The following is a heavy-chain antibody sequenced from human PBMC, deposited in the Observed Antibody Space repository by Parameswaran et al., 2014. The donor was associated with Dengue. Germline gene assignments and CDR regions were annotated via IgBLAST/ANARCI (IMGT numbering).Heavy chain of an antibody. D-gene: IGHD6-13*01. CDR2: ISGSGGST. CDR3: ARGGGAAEFDY. V-gene: IGHV3-23*01. Sequence: VRQAPGKGLEWVSAISGSGGSTYYADSVKGRFTLSRDNAKNSLYLQMDSLRAEDTAVYYCARGGGAAEFDYWGRGTLVTVSS. J-gene: IGHJ4*02.